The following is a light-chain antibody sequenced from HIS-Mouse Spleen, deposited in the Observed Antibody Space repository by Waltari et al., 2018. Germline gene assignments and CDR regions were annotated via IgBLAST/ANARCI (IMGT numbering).Light chain of an antibody. CDR1: ALPKKY. J-gene: IGLJ2*01. Sequence: SYELTQPPSVSVSPGQTARITCSGDALPKKYAYWSQQKSGQAPVLVIYEDSKRPSGILGGFSGSSSGTMATLTISGAQVEDEADYYCYSTDSSGNHRVFGGGTKLTVL. CDR2: EDS. V-gene: IGLV3-10*01. CDR3: YSTDSSGNHRV.